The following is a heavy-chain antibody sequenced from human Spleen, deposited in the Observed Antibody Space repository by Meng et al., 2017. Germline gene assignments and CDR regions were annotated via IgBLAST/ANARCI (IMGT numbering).Heavy chain of an antibody. D-gene: IGHD3-16*01. CDR1: SGSISNGLYY. Sequence: RVRVKVGGPGMAKPSASLSLCRAVSSGSISNGLYYWNWIRQPPGKGLEWIGSVYYGGITYYNPSLESRVTISVDTSKNQFSLKLSSVTAADTDVYYCARDLWELRYKAPFDPWGQGILVTVSS. CDR2: VYYGGIT. CDR3: ARDLWELRYKAPFDP. J-gene: IGHJ5*02. V-gene: IGHV4-39*06.